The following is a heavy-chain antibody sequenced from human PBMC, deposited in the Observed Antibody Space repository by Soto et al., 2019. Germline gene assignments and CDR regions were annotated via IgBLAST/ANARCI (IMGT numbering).Heavy chain of an antibody. CDR2: ISYDGSNK. V-gene: IGHV3-30-3*01. CDR1: GFTFSSYA. J-gene: IGHJ6*02. Sequence: PGGPLRLSCAASGFTFSSYALHWVRQAPGKGLEWVAVISYDGSNKYYADSVKGRFTISRDNSKNTLYLQMNSLRAEETAVYYCAKDPDSYEMDILCQQATVTISS. CDR3: AKDPDSYEMDI.